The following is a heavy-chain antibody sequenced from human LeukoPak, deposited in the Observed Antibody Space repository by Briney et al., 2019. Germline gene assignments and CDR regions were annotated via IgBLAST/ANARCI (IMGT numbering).Heavy chain of an antibody. CDR1: GGSISSYY. CDR2: IYYSGMT. V-gene: IGHV4-59*08. J-gene: IGHJ4*02. D-gene: IGHD2-15*01. CDR3: ARRYCSGGSCYPRHFDF. Sequence: SETLSLTCTVSGGSISSYYWSWIRQPPGKGLEWIGYIYYSGMTNYNPPLKSRVTMSVDTSKNQFSLNLNSATAADTAVYYCARRYCSGGSCYPRHFDFWGQGTLVTVSS.